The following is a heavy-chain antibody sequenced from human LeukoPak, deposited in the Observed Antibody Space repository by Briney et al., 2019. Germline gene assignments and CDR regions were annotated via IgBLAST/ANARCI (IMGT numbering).Heavy chain of an antibody. CDR1: GFTLSSYA. D-gene: IGHD5-12*01. Sequence: GGSLRLSCAASGFTLSSYAMSWVRQAPGKGLEWVSAISGSGGSTYYADSVKGRFTISRDNSKNTLYLQMNSLRAEDTAVYYCAKDRRDQRWLQGFFDYWGQGTLVTVSS. CDR3: AKDRRDQRWLQGFFDY. J-gene: IGHJ4*01. V-gene: IGHV3-23*01. CDR2: ISGSGGST.